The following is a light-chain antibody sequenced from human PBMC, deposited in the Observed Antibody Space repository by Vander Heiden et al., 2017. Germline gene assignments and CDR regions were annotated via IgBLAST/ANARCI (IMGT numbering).Light chain of an antibody. CDR1: QSVLYSSNNKNY. CDR2: WAS. CDR3: QQYYSTPFT. Sequence: DIVMTQSPDSLAVSLGERATINCKSSQSVLYSSNNKNYLAWYQQKPVQPPKLLIYWASTRESGVPDRFSGGGTGTDFTLTISSLQAEDVALYYCQQYYSTPFTFGPGTKVDIK. J-gene: IGKJ3*01. V-gene: IGKV4-1*01.